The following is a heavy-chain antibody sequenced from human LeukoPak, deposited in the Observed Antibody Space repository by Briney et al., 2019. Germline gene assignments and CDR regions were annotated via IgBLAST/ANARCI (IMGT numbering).Heavy chain of an antibody. CDR3: ARSSYGRTLDV. Sequence: GGSLRLSCAASGFSVTSNHMNWVRQAPGKGLEWVSIIYTGGTTHYADSLNDRFTISRDDSINTLYLQMNSLRAGDTAVYYCARSSYGRTLDVWGQGTTVTVSS. CDR1: GFSVTSNH. J-gene: IGHJ6*02. D-gene: IGHD1-14*01. CDR2: IYTGGTT. V-gene: IGHV3-66*01.